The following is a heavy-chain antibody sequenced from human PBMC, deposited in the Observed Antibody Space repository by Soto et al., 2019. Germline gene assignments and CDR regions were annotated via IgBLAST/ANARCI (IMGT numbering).Heavy chain of an antibody. CDR2: ISYDGSNK. Sequence: PGGSLRLSCAASGFTFSSYGMHWVRQAPGKGLEWVAVISYDGSNKYYADSVKGRFTISRDNSKNTLYLQMNSLRAEDTAVYYCAKDWYYDFWSGYSEITTLDYWGQGTLVTVSS. D-gene: IGHD3-3*01. J-gene: IGHJ4*02. V-gene: IGHV3-30*18. CDR3: AKDWYYDFWSGYSEITTLDY. CDR1: GFTFSSYG.